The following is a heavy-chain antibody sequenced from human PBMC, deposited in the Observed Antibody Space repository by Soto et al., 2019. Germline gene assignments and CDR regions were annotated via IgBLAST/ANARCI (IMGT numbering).Heavy chain of an antibody. CDR1: GFGFGGYA. V-gene: IGHV3-9*01. J-gene: IGHJ3*02. CDR3: AKDIGGEMHAFDI. D-gene: IGHD2-15*01. Sequence: PGGSLRLSCVASGFGFGGYAMHWVRQGPGKGLEWVSGMSWNSGNIGYADSVKGRFTISRDNAKNSLYLQMNSLSAEDTALYYCAKDIGGEMHAFDIWGQGTMVT. CDR2: MSWNSGNI.